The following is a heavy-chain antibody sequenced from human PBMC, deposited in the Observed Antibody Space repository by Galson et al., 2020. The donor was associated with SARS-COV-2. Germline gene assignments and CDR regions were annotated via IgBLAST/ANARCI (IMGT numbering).Heavy chain of an antibody. J-gene: IGHJ4*02. CDR2: IFYSGNK. Sequence: SQTLSLTCTVSGASISSSLYYWGWIRQPPGKGLDLIGSIFYSGNKYYNPSLRSRVTISVDMSKNQFSLKLSSVTAADTDVYYCARQQTGDRGLPFDYWGQGTLVTVSS. D-gene: IGHD7-27*01. CDR3: ARQQTGDRGLPFDY. V-gene: IGHV4-39*01. CDR1: GASISSSLYY.